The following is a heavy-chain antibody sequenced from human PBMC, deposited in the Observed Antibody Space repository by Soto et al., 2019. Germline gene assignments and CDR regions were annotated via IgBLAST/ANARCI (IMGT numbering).Heavy chain of an antibody. V-gene: IGHV1-69*08. D-gene: IGHD2-15*01. J-gene: IGHJ6*03. CDR1: GATFNDYT. CDR2: VIPLLDAS. CDR3: ASGKSQMTQDRMGFYYYMDV. Sequence: QVQLVQSGAEVKKPGSSVRISCAASGATFNDYTFTWVRRAPGQGLEWMGRVIPLLDASNYAEKFQVRVTITADRSTSTVYMELSGLKSEDSAIYYCASGKSQMTQDRMGFYYYMDVWGKGTTVTVSS.